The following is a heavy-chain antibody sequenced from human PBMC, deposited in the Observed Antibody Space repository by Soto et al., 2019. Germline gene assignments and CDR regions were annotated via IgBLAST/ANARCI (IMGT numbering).Heavy chain of an antibody. J-gene: IGHJ5*02. CDR2: IYYSGST. CDR3: ARHETTIFGVVILNWFDP. CDR1: CGSIISSSYY. Sequence: SETLSLTCTFSCGSIISSSYYWGWIRQPPGKGLEWIGSIYYSGSTYYNPSLKSRVTISVDTSKNQFSLKLSSVTAADTAVYYCARHETTIFGVVILNWFDPWGQGTLVTVSS. D-gene: IGHD3-3*01. V-gene: IGHV4-39*01.